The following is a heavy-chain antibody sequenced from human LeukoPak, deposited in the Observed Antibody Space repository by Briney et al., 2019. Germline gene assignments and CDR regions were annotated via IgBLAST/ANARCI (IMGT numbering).Heavy chain of an antibody. CDR2: IGFGGDT. V-gene: IGHV3-13*04. D-gene: IGHD1-26*01. CDR3: TRGGRSAPFDY. Sequence: GGSLRLSCAASGFTFSSNDMHWVRQPTGKGLEWVSGIGFGGDTYYSGSVKGRFTISRDNAKNSLYLRMNSLRAGDTAVYYCTRGGRSAPFDYWGQGTLVTVSS. J-gene: IGHJ4*02. CDR1: GFTFSSND.